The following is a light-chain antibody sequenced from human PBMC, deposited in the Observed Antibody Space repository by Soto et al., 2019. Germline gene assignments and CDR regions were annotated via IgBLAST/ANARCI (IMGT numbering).Light chain of an antibody. Sequence: QPVLTQPPSVSGAPGQRGTISCTGSSSNIGAGHAVHWYQQFPGTAPRLLIHSNNNRPSGVPDRFSGSKSGTSASLAIAGLQAEDEADYYCQSYDPTLRTSLFGGGTKLTVL. CDR2: SNN. CDR1: SSNIGAGHA. V-gene: IGLV1-40*01. J-gene: IGLJ2*01. CDR3: QSYDPTLRTSL.